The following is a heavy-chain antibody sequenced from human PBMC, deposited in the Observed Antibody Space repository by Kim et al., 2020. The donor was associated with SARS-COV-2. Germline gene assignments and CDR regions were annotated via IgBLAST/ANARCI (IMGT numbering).Heavy chain of an antibody. V-gene: IGHV4-59*13. D-gene: IGHD6-25*01. CDR2: IYYSGDT. J-gene: IGHJ4*02. CDR3: ARAKSDSSGGLQGFDY. CDR1: GGSINSYY. Sequence: SETLSLTCSVSGGSINSYYWSWIRQPPGKGLEWIGYIYYSGDTNYNPSLKSRATISADTSKNQFSLKLSSVTAADTAVYYCARAKSDSSGGLQGFDYWGQGTLVTVSS.